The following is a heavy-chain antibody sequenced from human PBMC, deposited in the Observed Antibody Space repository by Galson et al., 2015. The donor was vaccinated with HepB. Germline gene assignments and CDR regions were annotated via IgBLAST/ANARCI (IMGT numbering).Heavy chain of an antibody. D-gene: IGHD3-3*01. V-gene: IGHV4-59*01. CDR3: ARDYFGVNAFDI. CDR2: IYYSGIT. CDR1: GGSISSYY. Sequence: ETLSLTCTVSGGSISSYYWSWIRQPPGRGLEWIGYIYYSGITNYNPSLKSRVTISVDTSKNQFSLKLSSVTAADTAVYYCARDYFGVNAFDIWGQGTMVTVSS. J-gene: IGHJ3*02.